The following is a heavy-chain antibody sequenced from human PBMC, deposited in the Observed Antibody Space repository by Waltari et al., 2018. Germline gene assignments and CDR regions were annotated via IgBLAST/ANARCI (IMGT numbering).Heavy chain of an antibody. CDR2: INPNSGGT. V-gene: IGHV1-2*06. D-gene: IGHD4-17*01. CDR1: GYTFTGYY. J-gene: IGHJ6*02. CDR3: ARYKTTVTSTYYYYYGMDV. Sequence: QVQLVQSGAEVKKPGASVKVSCKASGYTFTGYYMHWVRQAPGQGLEWMGRINPNSGGTNYAQKVQGRVTMTRDTSISTAYMELSRLRSDDTAVYYCARYKTTVTSTYYYYYGMDVWGQGTTVTVSS.